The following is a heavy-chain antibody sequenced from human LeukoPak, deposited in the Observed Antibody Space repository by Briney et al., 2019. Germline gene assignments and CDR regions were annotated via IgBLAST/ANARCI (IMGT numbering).Heavy chain of an antibody. Sequence: PGGSLRLSCAASGFTFSNAWMSWVRQAPGKGLEWVGRVKSKSDGGTIDYGAPVKGRFTISRDDSKNMLYLQMNSLQTEDTAVYYCTTDRGIAVRPLFDYWGQGTLVTVSS. CDR3: TTDRGIAVRPLFDY. V-gene: IGHV3-15*01. D-gene: IGHD6-19*01. J-gene: IGHJ4*02. CDR2: VKSKSDGGTI. CDR1: GFTFSNAW.